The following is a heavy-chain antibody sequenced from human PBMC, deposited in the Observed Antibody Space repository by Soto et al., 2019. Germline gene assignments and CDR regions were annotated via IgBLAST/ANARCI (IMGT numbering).Heavy chain of an antibody. CDR2: IDHSGGT. J-gene: IGHJ4*02. D-gene: IGHD3-16*01. V-gene: IGHV4-34*01. CDR1: GGSFSGYY. Sequence: QVQLQQWGTKLSKPSETLSLTCAVYGGSFSGYYWSWIRQPPGKGLEWIGEIDHSGGTNYNPSLKSRVTLSVDTSNSQFSLKLSSVTAADTARYYCARGRLGGAANWGQGPLVIVSS. CDR3: ARGRLGGAAN.